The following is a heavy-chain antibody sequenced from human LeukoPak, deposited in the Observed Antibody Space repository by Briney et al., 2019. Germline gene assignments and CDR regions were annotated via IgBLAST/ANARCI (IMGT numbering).Heavy chain of an antibody. CDR3: ARGPSTAGPTAYWYFDL. J-gene: IGHJ2*01. D-gene: IGHD6-6*01. CDR1: GYSFTGQY. CDR2: INPNSGGT. V-gene: IGHV1-2*02. Sequence: ASVKVSCKASGYSFTGQYIHWMRQAPAQGLEWMGWINPNSGGTKNAQKFQGRVTMTRDTSISTAYMELSSLRSDDTAVYHCARGPSTAGPTAYWYFDLWGRGTLVTVSS.